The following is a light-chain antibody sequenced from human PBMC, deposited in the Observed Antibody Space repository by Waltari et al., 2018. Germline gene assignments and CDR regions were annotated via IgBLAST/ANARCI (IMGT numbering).Light chain of an antibody. CDR1: GSRCC. CDR3: SSDAVSNNFYD. Sequence: QSALTQPPSASGSPGQSVTIFCTGTGSRCCVSWYQQHPGKAPKLMIYEVSKRPSGVPDRFSGSKSGNTASLTVSGLQAEDEGDYYCSSDAVSNNFYDFGSGTKVTVL. V-gene: IGLV2-8*01. J-gene: IGLJ1*01. CDR2: EVS.